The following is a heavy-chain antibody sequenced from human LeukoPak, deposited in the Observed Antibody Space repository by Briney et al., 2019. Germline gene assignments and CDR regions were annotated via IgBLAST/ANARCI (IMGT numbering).Heavy chain of an antibody. CDR3: ARLFPDRGWFDP. CDR1: GGTFSSYA. Sequence: SVKVSCKASGGTFSSYAISRVRQAPGQGLEWMGGIIPIFGTANYAQKFQGRVTITADESTSTAYMELSSLRSEDTAVYYCARLFPDRGWFDPWGQGTLVTVSS. J-gene: IGHJ5*02. CDR2: IIPIFGTA. D-gene: IGHD2-21*01. V-gene: IGHV1-69*13.